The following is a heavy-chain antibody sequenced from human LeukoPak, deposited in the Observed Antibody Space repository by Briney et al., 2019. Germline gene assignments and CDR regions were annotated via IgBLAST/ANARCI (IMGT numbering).Heavy chain of an antibody. CDR3: ARRKVAISRPFDY. D-gene: IGHD3-22*01. CDR1: ASSFTSYW. Sequence: GESLRISCKGSASSFTSYWIAWVRQLPGKGLEWMGIIYPGDSDTRYSPSFQGQVTISADKSIRTAYLQWSSLKASDTAMYYCARRKVAISRPFDYWGQGTLVTVSS. CDR2: IYPGDSDT. J-gene: IGHJ4*02. V-gene: IGHV5-51*01.